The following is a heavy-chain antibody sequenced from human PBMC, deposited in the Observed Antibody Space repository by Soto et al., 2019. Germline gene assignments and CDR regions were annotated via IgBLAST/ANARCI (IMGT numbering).Heavy chain of an antibody. J-gene: IGHJ5*02. V-gene: IGHV4-31*03. Sequence: VQLRESGPGLVKPSQTLSLTCKVSGGSITSGGYYWSWIRQHPVKGLEWIGYTYYTGITYYNPSLKGRVTISLDTYGSKFSLSLTSVTAAYTAIDNCARGGSTGYGDNWFDPWGPGTLVTVSS. CDR3: ARGGSTGYGDNWFDP. D-gene: IGHD6-13*01. CDR2: TYYTGIT. CDR1: GGSITSGGYY.